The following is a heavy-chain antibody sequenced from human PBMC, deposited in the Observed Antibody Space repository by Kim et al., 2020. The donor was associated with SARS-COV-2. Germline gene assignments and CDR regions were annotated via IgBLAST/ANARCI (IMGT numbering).Heavy chain of an antibody. J-gene: IGHJ4*02. CDR2: GRR. CDR3: AREETGYFDY. Sequence: GRRSHHPSLKSRVTISVDTSTNQFSLKLSSVTAADTAVYYCAREETGYFDYWGQGTLVTVSS. V-gene: IGHV4-31*02.